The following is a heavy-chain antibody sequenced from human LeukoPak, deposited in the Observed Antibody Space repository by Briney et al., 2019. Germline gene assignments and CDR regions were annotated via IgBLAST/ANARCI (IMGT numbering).Heavy chain of an antibody. CDR1: GFTFRTYA. Sequence: PGGSLRLSCAASGFTFRTYAMSWVRQAPGKGLEWVSVLSGSGARTYYADSVRGRFTISRDNLRNTLYLQMNSLRAEDTAVYYCAKDRYSGYDSLVDYYSYYGMDVWGQGTTVTVSS. V-gene: IGHV3-23*01. J-gene: IGHJ6*02. D-gene: IGHD5-12*01. CDR2: LSGSGART. CDR3: AKDRYSGYDSLVDYYSYYGMDV.